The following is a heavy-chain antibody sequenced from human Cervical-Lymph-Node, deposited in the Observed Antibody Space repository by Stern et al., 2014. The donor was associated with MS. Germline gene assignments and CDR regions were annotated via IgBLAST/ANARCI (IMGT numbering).Heavy chain of an antibody. V-gene: IGHV4-31*03. CDR2: IYHSGST. CDR3: ARGFTYFYAAWFDP. D-gene: IGHD2/OR15-2a*01. Sequence: QVQLQESGPGLVKPSQTLSLTCTVSGASISSGGYYWTWIRPHPAKGLECLGYIYHSGSTLYNPSLKSRVSISVDTSKNQFSLKLSSVTAADTAVYYCARGFTYFYAAWFDPWGQGSLVTVSS. J-gene: IGHJ5*02. CDR1: GASISSGGYY.